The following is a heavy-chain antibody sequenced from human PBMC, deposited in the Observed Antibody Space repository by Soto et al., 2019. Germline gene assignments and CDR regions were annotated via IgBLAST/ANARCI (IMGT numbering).Heavy chain of an antibody. V-gene: IGHV3-74*01. D-gene: IGHD3-22*01. Sequence: GGFLRLSCAVSGFTFSTYWMHWVRQVPVKGLVWVSRISLDGSRTSYADSVKGRFTISRDNAKNTLYLQMRSLRAEDSAVYFCVRDRDFYDGRGYASPGDAFEVWGQGTVVTVSS. CDR1: GFTFSTYW. J-gene: IGHJ3*01. CDR3: VRDRDFYDGRGYASPGDAFEV. CDR2: ISLDGSRT.